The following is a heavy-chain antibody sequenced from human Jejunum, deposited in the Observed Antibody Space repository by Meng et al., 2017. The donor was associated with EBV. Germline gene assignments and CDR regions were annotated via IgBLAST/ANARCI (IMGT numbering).Heavy chain of an antibody. J-gene: IGHJ4*02. CDR1: GFTFSSYW. CDR3: AKDLSWNQADY. D-gene: IGHD1-14*01. CDR2: INTDGSIT. Sequence: GQLVESWGGLVQPGGYLTISCAASGFTFSSYWMHWFRQAPGKGLVWVSRINTDGSITNCADSVKGRFTISRDNARNTLYLQMNSLRAEDTAMYYCAKDLSWNQADYWGQGILVTVSS. V-gene: IGHV3-74*01.